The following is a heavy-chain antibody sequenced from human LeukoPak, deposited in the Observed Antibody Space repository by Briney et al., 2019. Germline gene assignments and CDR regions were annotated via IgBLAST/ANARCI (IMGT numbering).Heavy chain of an antibody. D-gene: IGHD3-22*01. Sequence: GGSLRLSCAASGFTFSSYWMSWVRQAPGKGLEWVANIKQDGSEKYYVDSVKGRFTISRDNSKNTLYLQMNSLRAEDTAVYYCAKDDSSGYYGYPDYWGQGTLVTVSS. CDR3: AKDDSSGYYGYPDY. J-gene: IGHJ4*02. CDR2: IKQDGSEK. V-gene: IGHV3-7*01. CDR1: GFTFSSYW.